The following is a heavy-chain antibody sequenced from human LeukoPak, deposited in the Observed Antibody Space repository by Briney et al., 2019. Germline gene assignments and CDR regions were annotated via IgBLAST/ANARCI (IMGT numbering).Heavy chain of an antibody. CDR3: AKSGSICTNGVCLYYFDY. CDR1: GFTSSSYG. D-gene: IGHD2-8*01. CDR2: ISYDGSNK. V-gene: IGHV3-30*18. J-gene: IGHJ4*02. Sequence: GGSLRLSCAASGFTSSSYGMHWVRQAPGKGLEWVAVISYDGSNKYYADSVKGRFTISRDNSKNTLYLQMNSLRAEDTAVYYCAKSGSICTNGVCLYYFDYWGQGTLVTVSS.